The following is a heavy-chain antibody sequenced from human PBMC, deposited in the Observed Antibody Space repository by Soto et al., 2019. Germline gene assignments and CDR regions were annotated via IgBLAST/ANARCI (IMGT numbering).Heavy chain of an antibody. V-gene: IGHV4-30-4*01. CDR2: IYYSGST. CDR3: ARAEWFGEPCYFDY. J-gene: IGHJ4*02. D-gene: IGHD3-10*01. Sequence: PSETLSLTCTVSGGSISSGDYYWRWIRQPPGKGLEWIGYIYYSGSTYYNPSLKSRVTISVDTSKNQFSLKLSSVTAADTAVYYCARAEWFGEPCYFDYWGQGTLVTVSS. CDR1: GGSISSGDYY.